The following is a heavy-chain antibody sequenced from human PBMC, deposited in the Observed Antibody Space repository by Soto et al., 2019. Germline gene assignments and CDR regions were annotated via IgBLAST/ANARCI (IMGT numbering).Heavy chain of an antibody. CDR2: IFSNDEK. Sequence: QVTLKESGPVLVKPTETLTLTCTVSGFSLSNARMGVSWIRQPPGKALEWLAHIFSNDEKSYSTSLKSRLTISKDTSKSQVVPTMTNMDPVDTATYYCARIRPPNCISTSCPGYFDYWGQGTLVTVSS. V-gene: IGHV2-26*01. D-gene: IGHD2-2*01. J-gene: IGHJ4*02. CDR1: GFSLSNARMG. CDR3: ARIRPPNCISTSCPGYFDY.